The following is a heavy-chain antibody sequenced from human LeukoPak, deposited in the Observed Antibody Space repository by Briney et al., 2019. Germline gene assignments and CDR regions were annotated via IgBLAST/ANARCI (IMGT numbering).Heavy chain of an antibody. Sequence: GGSLRLSCAASGFTFSTYAMTWVRQAPGKGLEWVSTIDSVRNTHYADSVKGWFTVSRDNSKNTLYLQVNSLRAEDTAVYYCAKMGGRYYDSSGYYLGDYWGQGTLVTVSS. CDR1: GFTFSTYA. CDR3: AKMGGRYYDSSGYYLGDY. V-gene: IGHV3-23*01. J-gene: IGHJ4*02. CDR2: IDSVRNT. D-gene: IGHD3-22*01.